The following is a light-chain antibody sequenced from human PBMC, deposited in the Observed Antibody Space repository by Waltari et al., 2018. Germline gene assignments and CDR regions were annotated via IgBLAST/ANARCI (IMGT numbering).Light chain of an antibody. V-gene: IGLV2-23*03. CDR2: EGS. J-gene: IGLJ3*02. CDR3: CSYAGGSTFV. Sequence: QSALTQPASVSGSPGQSITISCTGTSSDVGGYNLVSWYQQHPGKAPKLIIYEGSKRPSGVSDRFSGSKSGNTASLTISGLLAEDEADYYCCSYAGGSTFVFGGGTKLTVL. CDR1: SSDVGGYNL.